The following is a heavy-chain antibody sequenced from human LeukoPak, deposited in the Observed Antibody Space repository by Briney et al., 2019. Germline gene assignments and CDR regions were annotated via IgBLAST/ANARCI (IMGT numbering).Heavy chain of an antibody. CDR2: ISSSSSTI. CDR3: ARAPPVNFFDY. D-gene: IGHD4-17*01. J-gene: IGHJ4*02. Sequence: GGSLRLSCAASGFTFSSYGMNWVRQAPGKGLEWVSYISSSSSTIYYADSVKGRFTTSRDNAKNSLYLQMNSLRAEDTAVYYCARAPPVNFFDYWGQGTLVTVSS. V-gene: IGHV3-48*01. CDR1: GFTFSSYG.